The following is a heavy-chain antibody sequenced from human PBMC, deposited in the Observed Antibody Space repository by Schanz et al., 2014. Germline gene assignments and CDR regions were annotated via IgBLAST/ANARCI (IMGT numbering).Heavy chain of an antibody. V-gene: IGHV1-2*02. D-gene: IGHD2-8*02. J-gene: IGHJ3*02. CDR3: AREPLGCTGSGCQTYDAFDI. CDR1: GYIFIGYY. Sequence: QVQLVQSGAEMKKPGASVKVSCKASGYIFIGYYIHWVRQAPGQGLEWMGWTNTNSGDTKIAQKCQRSGTMTRDPSISEAYMELTSLRSDDTAVYYCAREPLGCTGSGCQTYDAFDIWGQGTMVTVSS. CDR2: TNTNSGDT.